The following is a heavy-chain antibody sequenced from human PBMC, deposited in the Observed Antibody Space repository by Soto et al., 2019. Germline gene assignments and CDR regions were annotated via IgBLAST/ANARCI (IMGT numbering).Heavy chain of an antibody. V-gene: IGHV1-18*01. J-gene: IGHJ6*02. CDR3: PSANPHIGVVPFSIAVAGPANSDYYYYGMDD. D-gene: IGHD6-19*01. CDR1: GYTFTSYG. Sequence: QVQLVQSGAEVKKPGASVKVSCKASGYTFTSYGISGVRQAPGQGLEWMGWISAYNGNTNYAQQLQGSVTMTTDTSTSTAYMELRSRSSDDTAVYHCPSANPHIGVVPFSIAVAGPANSDYYYYGMDDWGQGTTVTFSS. CDR2: ISAYNGNT.